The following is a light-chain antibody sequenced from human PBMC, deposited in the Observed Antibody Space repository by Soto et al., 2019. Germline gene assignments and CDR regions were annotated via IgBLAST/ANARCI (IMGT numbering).Light chain of an antibody. Sequence: EIVMTQSPATLSVSPGERATLSCRASQSVSSNLDWYQQRPGQAPRLLIYGASARATGFPARFSASGSGTEFILTISSLQSEDFAVYYCQQYDNWPWTFGRGTKVEI. CDR3: QQYDNWPWT. V-gene: IGKV3-15*01. CDR1: QSVSSN. CDR2: GAS. J-gene: IGKJ1*01.